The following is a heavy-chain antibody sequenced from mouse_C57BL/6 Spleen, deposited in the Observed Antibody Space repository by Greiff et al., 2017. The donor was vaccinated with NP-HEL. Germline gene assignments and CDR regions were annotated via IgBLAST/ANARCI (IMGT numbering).Heavy chain of an antibody. J-gene: IGHJ4*01. V-gene: IGHV14-2*01. CDR3: ARREGYGDVRSMDY. CDR1: GFNIKDYY. D-gene: IGHD2-2*01. Sequence: VQLQQSGAELVKPGASVKLSCTASGFNIKDYYMHWVKQRTEQGLEWIGRIDPEDGEPKYAPKFQGKATITADTSSNTAYLQLSSLTSEDTAVYYCARREGYGDVRSMDYWGQGTSVTVSS. CDR2: IDPEDGEP.